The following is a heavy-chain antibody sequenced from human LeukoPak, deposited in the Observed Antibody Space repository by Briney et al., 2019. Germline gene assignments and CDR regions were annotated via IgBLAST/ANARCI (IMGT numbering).Heavy chain of an antibody. J-gene: IGHJ4*02. CDR3: ARGRGYYDSSGYYYLYYFDY. CDR1: GGSISNDDYY. CDR2: IHYSGTT. Sequence: SETLSLTCTVSGGSISNDDYYWSWIRQPPGKGLEWVGYIHYSGTTYYNPSHKSRVTISVDTSENQFSLKLSSVTAADTAVYYCARGRGYYDSSGYYYLYYFDYWGQGTLVTVSS. V-gene: IGHV4-30-4*08. D-gene: IGHD3-22*01.